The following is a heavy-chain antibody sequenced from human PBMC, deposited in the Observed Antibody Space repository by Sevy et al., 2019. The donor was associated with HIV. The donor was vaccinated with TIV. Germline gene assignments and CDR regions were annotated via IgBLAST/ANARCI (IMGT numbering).Heavy chain of an antibody. V-gene: IGHV3-30*18. CDR2: ISYDGTIK. CDR3: AKEGYDILTGFEPGNFDS. J-gene: IGHJ4*02. D-gene: IGHD3-9*01. CDR1: GFTFGSYG. Sequence: GGSLRLSCAASGFTFGSYGMHWVRQAPGKELEWVAVISYDGTIKSYADSVRGRFSISRDNADSTLYLLMDSLRAEDTAVYYCAKEGYDILTGFEPGNFDSWGQGTLVTVSS.